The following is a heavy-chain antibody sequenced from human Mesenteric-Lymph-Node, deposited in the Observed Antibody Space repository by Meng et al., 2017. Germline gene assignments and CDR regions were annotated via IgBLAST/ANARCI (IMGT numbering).Heavy chain of an antibody. D-gene: IGHD1-26*01. CDR3: ARDRRSEGAGLDY. CDR1: GYTFTSYY. Sequence: ASVKVSCKASGYTFTSYYMHWVRQAPGQGLEWMGWINPNSGGTNYAQNFQGRVTMTRDTSISTAYMELSRLRSDDTAVYYCARDRRSEGAGLDYWGRGTLVTVSS. V-gene: IGHV1-2*02. CDR2: INPNSGGT. J-gene: IGHJ4*02.